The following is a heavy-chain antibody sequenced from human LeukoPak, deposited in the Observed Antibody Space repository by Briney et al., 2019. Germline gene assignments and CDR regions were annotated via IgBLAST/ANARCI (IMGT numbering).Heavy chain of an antibody. CDR1: GGSISRYY. CDR3: ARERSLYCSSTSCYHHGMDV. CDR2: IYYSGST. V-gene: IGHV4-59*01. Sequence: SETLSLTCIVSGGSISRYYWSWIRQPPGKGLEWIGYIYYSGSTNYNPSLNSRVTLSVDTSKNQFSLKLSYVPAADPAVYYCARERSLYCSSTSCYHHGMDVWGQGTTVTVSS. D-gene: IGHD2-2*01. J-gene: IGHJ6*02.